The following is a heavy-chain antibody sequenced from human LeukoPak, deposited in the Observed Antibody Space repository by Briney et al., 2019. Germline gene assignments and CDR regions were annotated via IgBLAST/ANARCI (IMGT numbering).Heavy chain of an antibody. D-gene: IGHD6-6*01. Sequence: PGGSLRLSCAASGFTFSSYWMSWVRQAPGKGLKWVANIKQDGSEKYYVDSVKGRFTISRDNAKNSLYLQMNSLRAEDTAVYYCAREYSSSSCGYWGQGTLVTVSS. V-gene: IGHV3-7*01. CDR3: AREYSSSSCGY. J-gene: IGHJ4*02. CDR2: IKQDGSEK. CDR1: GFTFSSYW.